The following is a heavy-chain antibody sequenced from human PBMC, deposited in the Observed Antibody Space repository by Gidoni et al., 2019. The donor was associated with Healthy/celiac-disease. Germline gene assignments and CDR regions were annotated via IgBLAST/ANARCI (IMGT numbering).Heavy chain of an antibody. V-gene: IGHV3-49*04. CDR2: IRSKAYGGTT. CDR3: SRSRGYQLLSFPAFDI. Sequence: EVQLVESGGGLVQPGRSLRISCTASGFTFGDYDMSWVRQAPGKGLEWVGFIRSKAYGGTTEYAASVKGRFTISRDDSKSIAYLQMNSLKTEDTAVYYCSRSRGYQLLSFPAFDIWGQGTMVTVSS. CDR1: GFTFGDYD. J-gene: IGHJ3*02. D-gene: IGHD2-2*01.